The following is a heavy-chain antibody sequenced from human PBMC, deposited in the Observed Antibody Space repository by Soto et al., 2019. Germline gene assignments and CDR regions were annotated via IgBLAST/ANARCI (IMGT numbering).Heavy chain of an antibody. CDR3: ARAFSGIAARRKYYFDY. CDR1: GGSFSGYY. CDR2: INHSRST. J-gene: IGHJ4*02. D-gene: IGHD6-6*01. Sequence: QVQLQQWGAGLLKPSETLSLTCAVYGGSFSGYYWSWIRQPPGKGLEWIGEINHSRSTNYNPSLKSRVTISVDTSKNQFSLKLSSVTAADTAVYYCARAFSGIAARRKYYFDYWGQGTLVTVSS. V-gene: IGHV4-34*01.